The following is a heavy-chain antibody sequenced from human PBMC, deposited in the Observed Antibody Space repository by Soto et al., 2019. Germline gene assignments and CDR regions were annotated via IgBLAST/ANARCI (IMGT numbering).Heavy chain of an antibody. D-gene: IGHD2-15*01. J-gene: IGHJ4*02. V-gene: IGHV2-5*02. Sequence: QITLKESGPTLVKPTQTLTLTCTFSGFSLSTSGVGVGWIRQPPGKALEGLAVIFWDDDKRYSPSLKDTLTITKDTSKNQVVLTMTNMDPADTATYYCARSRYCSGGSCYDYWGQGTLVTVSS. CDR3: ARSRYCSGGSCYDY. CDR1: GFSLSTSGVG. CDR2: IFWDDDK.